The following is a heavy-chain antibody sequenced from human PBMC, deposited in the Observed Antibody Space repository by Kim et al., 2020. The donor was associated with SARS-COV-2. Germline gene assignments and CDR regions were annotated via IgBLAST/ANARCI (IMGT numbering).Heavy chain of an antibody. CDR3: ARGGYCSSTSCYSKGYYYYGMDV. CDR2: IIPIFGTA. V-gene: IGHV1-69*13. Sequence: SVKVSCKASGGTFSSYAISWVRQAPGQGLEWMGGIIPIFGTANYAQKFQGRVTITADESTSTAYMELSSLRSEDTAVYYCARGGYCSSTSCYSKGYYYYGMDVWGQGTTVTVSS. D-gene: IGHD2-2*01. CDR1: GGTFSSYA. J-gene: IGHJ6*02.